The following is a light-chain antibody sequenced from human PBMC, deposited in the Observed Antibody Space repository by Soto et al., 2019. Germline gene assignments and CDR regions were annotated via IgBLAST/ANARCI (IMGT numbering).Light chain of an antibody. CDR2: EDN. CDR3: ISYTGSSTSYV. Sequence: QSALTQPPSASGSPGQSVAISCTGTSSDVGGYNYVSWYQQHPGKAPKLMIYEDNKRPSGVPDRFSGSKSGNTASLTVSGLQAEDEADYYCISYTGSSTSYVFGTGTKLTVL. V-gene: IGLV2-8*01. CDR1: SSDVGGYNY. J-gene: IGLJ1*01.